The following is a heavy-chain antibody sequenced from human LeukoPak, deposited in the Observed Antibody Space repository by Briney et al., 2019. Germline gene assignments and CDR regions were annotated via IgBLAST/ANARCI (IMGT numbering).Heavy chain of an antibody. Sequence: PSETLSLTCAVYGGSFSGYYWSWIRQPPGKGLEWIGEINHSGSTNYNPSLKSRVTISVDTSKNQFSLKLSSVTAADTAVYYCARGAGGLRWYGGYYYYYMDVWGKGTTVTVSS. CDR1: GGSFSGYY. D-gene: IGHD4-23*01. V-gene: IGHV4-34*01. CDR3: ARGAGGLRWYGGYYYYYMDV. J-gene: IGHJ6*03. CDR2: INHSGST.